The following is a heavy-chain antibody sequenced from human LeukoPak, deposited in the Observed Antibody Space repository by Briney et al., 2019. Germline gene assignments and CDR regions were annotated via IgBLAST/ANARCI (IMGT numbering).Heavy chain of an antibody. J-gene: IGHJ4*02. V-gene: IGHV3-11*01. CDR2: ISSSGSTI. CDR3: ASSLYSSSCSRD. D-gene: IGHD6-13*01. Sequence: GGSLRLSCAASGFTFSTYSMSWIRQAPGKGLEWVSYISSSGSTIYYADSVKGRFTISRDNAKNSLYLQMNSLRAEDTAVYYCASSLYSSSCSRDWGQGTLVTVSS. CDR1: GFTFSTYS.